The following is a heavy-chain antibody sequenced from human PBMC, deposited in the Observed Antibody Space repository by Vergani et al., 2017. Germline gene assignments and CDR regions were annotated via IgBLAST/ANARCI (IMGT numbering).Heavy chain of an antibody. Sequence: QVQLVQSGSELKKPGASVKVSCKASGGTFSSYGISWVRQAPGQGLEWMGWMNPNSGNTGYAHKFQGRVTMTRNTSISTAYMELSSLRSEDTAVYYCARGFGGVVVVPAYDYWGQGTLVTVSS. CDR1: GGTFSSYG. CDR2: MNPNSGNT. J-gene: IGHJ4*02. V-gene: IGHV1-8*02. D-gene: IGHD2-2*01. CDR3: ARGFGGVVVVPAYDY.